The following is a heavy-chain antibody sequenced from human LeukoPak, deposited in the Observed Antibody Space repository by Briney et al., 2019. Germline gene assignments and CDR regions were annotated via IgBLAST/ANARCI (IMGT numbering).Heavy chain of an antibody. J-gene: IGHJ4*02. D-gene: IGHD3-10*01. CDR2: ISAYNGNT. Sequence: ASVKVSCKASGYTFTSYGISWVRQAPGQGLEWMGWISAYNGNTNYAQKLQGRVTMTTDTSTSTAYMELRSLRSDDTAVYYCARGKDYYGSGSYYTTDYWGQGTLVTVSS. V-gene: IGHV1-18*01. CDR1: GYTFTSYG. CDR3: ARGKDYYGSGSYYTTDY.